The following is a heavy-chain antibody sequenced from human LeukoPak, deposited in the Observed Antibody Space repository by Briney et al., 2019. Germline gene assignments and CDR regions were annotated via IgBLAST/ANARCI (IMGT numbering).Heavy chain of an antibody. Sequence: SETLSLTCTVSAYSISSGYYWGWIRQAPGKGLEWIGSIYHSGNTYYNPSLKSRVTISVDTSKNQFSLKLSSVTAADTAVYYCARADYYDSSVYYFDYWGQGTLVTVSS. CDR3: ARADYYDSSVYYFDY. CDR1: AYSISSGYY. J-gene: IGHJ4*02. V-gene: IGHV4-38-2*02. D-gene: IGHD3-22*01. CDR2: IYHSGNT.